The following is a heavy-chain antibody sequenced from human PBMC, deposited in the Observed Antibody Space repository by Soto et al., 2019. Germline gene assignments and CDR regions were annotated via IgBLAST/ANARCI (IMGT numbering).Heavy chain of an antibody. D-gene: IGHD3-22*01. CDR2: IYSGGST. CDR1: GFAVSSNY. CDR3: AIGANYYDSSGYYLGYFQH. J-gene: IGHJ1*01. Sequence: GGSQRLSCAASGFAVSSNYMSWVRQAPGKGLEWVSVIYSGGSTYYADSVKGRFTISRDNSKNTLYLQMNSLRAEDTAVYYCAIGANYYDSSGYYLGYFQHWGQGTLVTVSS. V-gene: IGHV3-53*01.